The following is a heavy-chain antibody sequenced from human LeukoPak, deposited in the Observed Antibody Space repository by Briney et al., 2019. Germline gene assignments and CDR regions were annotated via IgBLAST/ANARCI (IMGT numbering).Heavy chain of an antibody. CDR3: AKDSFTSCDFWSGFPGGYYYYGMDV. CDR1: GFTFSSYS. D-gene: IGHD3-3*01. J-gene: IGHJ6*02. Sequence: GGSLRLSCAASGFTFSSYSMIWVRQAPGKGLEWASSISSGSHYIYYADSVRGRFTISRDNAKNSLFLQMNSLRAEDTAVYYCAKDSFTSCDFWSGFPGGYYYYGMDVWGQGTTVTVSS. V-gene: IGHV3-21*01. CDR2: ISSGSHYI.